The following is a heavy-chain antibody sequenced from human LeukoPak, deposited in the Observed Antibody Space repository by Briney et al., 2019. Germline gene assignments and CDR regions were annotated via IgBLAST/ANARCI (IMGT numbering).Heavy chain of an antibody. V-gene: IGHV4-59*01. CDR1: GGSISSYY. D-gene: IGHD6-13*01. J-gene: IGHJ5*02. CDR2: IYYSGST. Sequence: SETLSLTCTVSGGSISSYYWSWIRQPPGKGLEWIGYIYYSGSTNYNPSLKSRVTISVDTSKNQFSLKLSSVTAADTAVYYCARFGGGIAAATLDPWGQGTLVTVSS. CDR3: ARFGGGIAAATLDP.